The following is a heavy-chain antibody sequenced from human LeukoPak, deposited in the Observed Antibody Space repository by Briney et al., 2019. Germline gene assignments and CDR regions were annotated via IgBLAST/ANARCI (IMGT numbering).Heavy chain of an antibody. Sequence: GGSLRLSCAGSGFAFSRYSMNWFRQAPGKGLERVSSISSSSRHIFYADSVKGRFTISRDNAKNSLYLQMNSLRAGDTAVYYCTRVEAYYGSGGYWFDPWGQGTLVTVSS. J-gene: IGHJ5*02. CDR2: ISSSSRHI. D-gene: IGHD3-10*01. V-gene: IGHV3-21*06. CDR3: TRVEAYYGSGGYWFDP. CDR1: GFAFSRYS.